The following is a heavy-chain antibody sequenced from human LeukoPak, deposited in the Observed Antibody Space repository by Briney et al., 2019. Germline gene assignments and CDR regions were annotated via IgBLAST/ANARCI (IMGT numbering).Heavy chain of an antibody. CDR3: ARDSLATGYCSSTSCRGDYYYYGMDV. Sequence: PGGSLRLSCGGFGFIVSGSYMSWVRQAPGKGLEWVLMIFADGRIYYADSVKGRFTISRDNSKNTLYLQMNSLRAEDTAVYYCARDSLATGYCSSTSCRGDYYYYGMDVWGQGTTVTVSS. CDR1: GFIVSGSY. V-gene: IGHV3-66*02. D-gene: IGHD2-2*01. J-gene: IGHJ6*02. CDR2: IFADGRI.